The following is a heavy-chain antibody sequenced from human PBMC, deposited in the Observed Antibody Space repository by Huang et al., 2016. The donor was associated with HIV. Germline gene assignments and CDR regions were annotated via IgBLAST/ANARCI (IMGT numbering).Heavy chain of an antibody. V-gene: IGHV1-8*01. CDR2: MNPKIGNV. CDR1: GYTFTNYD. Sequence: QIQLAQSGAEVKKPGAPVTVSCKASGYTFTNYDINWVRQAARQGLEGMGRMNPKIGNVGYTQRFQGRVAMLRNSSINTADFEVTSLTSEETAVYYCARGFGINYNHEAFDVWGQGTMVTVSS. D-gene: IGHD3-10*01. J-gene: IGHJ3*01. CDR3: ARGFGINYNHEAFDV.